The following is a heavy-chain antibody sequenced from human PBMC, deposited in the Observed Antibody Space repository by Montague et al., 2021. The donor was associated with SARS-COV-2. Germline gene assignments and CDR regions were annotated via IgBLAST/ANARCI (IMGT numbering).Heavy chain of an antibody. V-gene: IGHV3-23*01. J-gene: IGHJ3*02. D-gene: IGHD4-17*01. CDR1: QFTFNTYA. CDR3: ASYGVKSPGAFDI. Sequence: SLRLSCAASQFTFNTYAMTWVRQAPGKGLEWVSCIGSGGNTFFADSVPGRFTISRDFSTNTVFLQMNRLRADDTAMYFCASYGVKSPGAFDIWGQGTLVTVSS. CDR2: IGSGGNT.